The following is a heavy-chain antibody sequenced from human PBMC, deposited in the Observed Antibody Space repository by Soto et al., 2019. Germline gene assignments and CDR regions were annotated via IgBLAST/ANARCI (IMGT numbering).Heavy chain of an antibody. Sequence: GGSLRLSCAASGFTFSSYDMHWVRQATGKGLEWVSAIGTAGDTYYPGSVKGRFTISRENAKNSLYLQMNSLRAGDTAVYYCARATAYCGGDCYSGAFDIWGQGTMVTVSS. CDR2: IGTAGDT. J-gene: IGHJ3*02. D-gene: IGHD2-21*01. CDR1: GFTFSSYD. CDR3: ARATAYCGGDCYSGAFDI. V-gene: IGHV3-13*01.